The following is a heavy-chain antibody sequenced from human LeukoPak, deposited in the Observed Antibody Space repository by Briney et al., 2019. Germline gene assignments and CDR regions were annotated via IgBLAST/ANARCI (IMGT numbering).Heavy chain of an antibody. J-gene: IGHJ4*02. CDR1: GYSFTSYW. CDR2: IYPGDSDT. D-gene: IGHD6-19*01. Sequence: GESLKISCKGSGYSFTSYWIGWVRQMPGKGLEWMGIIYPGDSDTRYSPSFQGQVTISADKSISTAYLQWSSLKASDTAMYYCARVPRRSSGWYYFDYWGQGTLVIVSS. CDR3: ARVPRRSSGWYYFDY. V-gene: IGHV5-51*03.